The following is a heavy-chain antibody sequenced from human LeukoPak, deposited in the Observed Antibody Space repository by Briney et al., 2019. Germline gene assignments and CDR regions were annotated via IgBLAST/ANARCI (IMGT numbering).Heavy chain of an antibody. CDR2: ISASGGTT. CDR3: AKDQIRRYYDSSH. J-gene: IGHJ4*02. CDR1: GFTFSGYA. V-gene: IGHV3-23*01. D-gene: IGHD3-22*01. Sequence: GGSLRLSCAASGFTFSGYAMSWARQAPGKGLEWVSAISASGGTTYYADSVKGRFTISRDNSKNTLNLQMNSLRAEDTAVYYCAKDQIRRYYDSSHWGQGTLVTVSS.